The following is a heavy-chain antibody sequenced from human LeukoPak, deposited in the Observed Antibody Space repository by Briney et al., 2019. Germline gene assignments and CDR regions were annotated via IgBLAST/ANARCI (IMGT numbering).Heavy chain of an antibody. CDR1: GFTFSSYW. V-gene: IGHV3-7*03. CDR3: ARAWFDGDYDRFDY. D-gene: IGHD4-17*01. Sequence: PGGSLRLSCAVSGFTFSSYWMSWFRQAPGKGLEWVANINQDGSQKFSVDSVKGRFTISRDNAKNSLSLQMNSLRVEDTAVYYCARAWFDGDYDRFDYWGQGTLVTVSS. J-gene: IGHJ4*02. CDR2: INQDGSQK.